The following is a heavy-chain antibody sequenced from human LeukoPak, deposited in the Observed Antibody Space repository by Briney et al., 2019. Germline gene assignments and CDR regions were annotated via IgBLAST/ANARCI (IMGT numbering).Heavy chain of an antibody. J-gene: IGHJ4*02. Sequence: GRSLRLSCAASGFTFDDYAMHWVRQAPGKGLEWVSGISWNSGSIGYADSVKGRFTISRDNAKNSLYLQMNSLRAEDTALYYCAKDIVAAAASGGYFDYWGQGTLDTVSS. CDR1: GFTFDDYA. CDR3: AKDIVAAAASGGYFDY. V-gene: IGHV3-9*01. D-gene: IGHD6-13*01. CDR2: ISWNSGSI.